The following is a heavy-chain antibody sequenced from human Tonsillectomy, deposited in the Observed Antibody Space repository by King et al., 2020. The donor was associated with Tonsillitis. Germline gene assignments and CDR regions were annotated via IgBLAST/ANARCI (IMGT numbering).Heavy chain of an antibody. D-gene: IGHD1-26*01. J-gene: IGHJ3*02. CDR1: GFTFSSYS. Sequence: VQLVESGGGLVKPGGSLRLSCEASGFTFSSYSMNWVRQAPGEGLEWVSSISPDSNYIYYADSVKGRFTISRDNAKSSLYLQMNSLRAEDTAVYYCARGHSGSYQRTDAFDIWGQGTMVTVSS. CDR3: ARGHSGSYQRTDAFDI. CDR2: ISPDSNYI. V-gene: IGHV3-21*01.